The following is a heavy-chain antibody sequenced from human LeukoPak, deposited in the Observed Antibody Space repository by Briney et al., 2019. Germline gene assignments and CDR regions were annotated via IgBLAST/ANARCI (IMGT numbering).Heavy chain of an antibody. Sequence: SETLSLTCTVSGGSISSYYWSWIRQPPGRGLEWIGYIYYSGSTNYNPSLMSRVTISVDTSKSQFSLKLSSVTAADTAVYYCARETYYFDYWGQGTLVTVSS. CDR3: ARETYYFDY. J-gene: IGHJ4*02. CDR1: GGSISSYY. V-gene: IGHV4-59*01. CDR2: IYYSGST.